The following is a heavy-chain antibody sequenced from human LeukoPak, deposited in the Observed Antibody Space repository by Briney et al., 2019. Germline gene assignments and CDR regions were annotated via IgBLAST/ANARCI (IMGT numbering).Heavy chain of an antibody. CDR2: INTDGSDT. V-gene: IGHV3-74*01. J-gene: IGHJ4*02. CDR3: ARRGEDGFGYRY. CDR1: GSTFSNYW. Sequence: GGSLRLSCVVSGSTFSNYWMHWVRQAPGKGLVWVSRINTDGSDTSYVDSVRGRFTVSRDNAENTLYLRMNSLRSEDTAVYYCARRGEDGFGYRYWGQGTLVTVSS. D-gene: IGHD5-12*01.